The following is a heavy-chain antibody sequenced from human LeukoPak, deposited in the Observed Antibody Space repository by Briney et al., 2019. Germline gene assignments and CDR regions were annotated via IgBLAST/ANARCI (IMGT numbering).Heavy chain of an antibody. J-gene: IGHJ6*03. CDR1: GYTFTSYG. V-gene: IGHV1-18*01. D-gene: IGHD3-9*01. CDR3: ARDGVRYFDWLPRYYYYYMDV. CDR2: ISAYNGNT. Sequence: GASVKVSCKASGYTFTSYGISWVRQAPGQGLEWMGWISAYNGNTNYAQKLQGRVTMTTDTSTSTAYMELRSLRSDDTAVYYCARDGVRYFDWLPRYYYYYMDVWGKGTTVTVSS.